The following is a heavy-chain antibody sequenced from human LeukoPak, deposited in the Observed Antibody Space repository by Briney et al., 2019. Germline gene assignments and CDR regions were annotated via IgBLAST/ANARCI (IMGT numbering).Heavy chain of an antibody. CDR1: GGTFSSYA. CDR3: ARDWNTRGYSYAPSNWFDP. V-gene: IGHV1-69*13. D-gene: IGHD5-18*01. CDR2: IIPIFGTA. J-gene: IGHJ5*02. Sequence: SVKVSCKAPGGTFSSYAISWVRQAPGQGLEWMGGIIPIFGTANYAQKFQGRVTITADESTSTAYMELSSLRSEDTAVYYCARDWNTRGYSYAPSNWFDPWGQGTLVTVSS.